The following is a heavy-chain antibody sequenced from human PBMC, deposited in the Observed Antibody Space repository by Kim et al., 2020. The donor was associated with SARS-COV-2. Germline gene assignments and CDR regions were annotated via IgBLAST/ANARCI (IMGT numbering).Heavy chain of an antibody. J-gene: IGHJ4*02. CDR1: GFTFSSFA. Sequence: GGSLRLSCAASGFTFSSFAMHWVRQAPGKGLEWVAAISHDGNNQDYADSVKGRFTISRDSSRSTLFLQMHSLRAEDTAVYFCAKAGPSTLLWFGDLLFVGDSWGQGTLVTLS. V-gene: IGHV3-30*18. CDR3: AKAGPSTLLWFGDLLFVGDS. CDR2: ISHDGNNQ. D-gene: IGHD3-10*01.